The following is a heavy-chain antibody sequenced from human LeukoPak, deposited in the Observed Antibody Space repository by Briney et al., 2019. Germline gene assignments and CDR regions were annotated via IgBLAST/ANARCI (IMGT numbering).Heavy chain of an antibody. CDR3: ARPKVATTGFDY. D-gene: IGHD5-12*01. Sequence: ASVKVSCKASGGTFSSYAISWVRQAPGQGLEWMGGIIPIFGTANYAQKFQGRVTITADESTSTAYMELSSLRSEDTAVYYCARPKVATTGFDYWGQGTLVTVSS. V-gene: IGHV1-69*13. J-gene: IGHJ4*02. CDR2: IIPIFGTA. CDR1: GGTFSSYA.